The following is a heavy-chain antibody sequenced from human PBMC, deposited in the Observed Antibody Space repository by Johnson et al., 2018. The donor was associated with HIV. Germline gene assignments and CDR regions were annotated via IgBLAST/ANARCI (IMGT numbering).Heavy chain of an antibody. CDR1: GFTFSDYY. J-gene: IGHJ3*02. D-gene: IGHD6-13*01. CDR3: ASLSSSLFGAFDI. CDR2: ISSSGSTI. Sequence: QVQLVESGGGLVQPGGSLRLSCAASGFTFSDYYMSWIRQAPGKGLEWVSYISSSGSTIYYADSVKGRFTISRDNAKNTVSVQMGSLRADDMAVSHCASLSSSLFGAFDIWGQGTMVTVSS. V-gene: IGHV3-11*04.